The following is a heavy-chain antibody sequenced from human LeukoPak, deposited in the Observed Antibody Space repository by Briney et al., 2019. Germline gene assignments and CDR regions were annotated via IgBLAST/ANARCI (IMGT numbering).Heavy chain of an antibody. CDR3: AKDQRFCSGGYCYGWFDP. CDR2: ISVSGDIT. V-gene: IGHV3-23*01. D-gene: IGHD2-15*01. J-gene: IGHJ5*02. Sequence: GGSLRLSCAASGFTFSAYGMGWVRQAPGKGLEWVSAISVSGDITNYADSVKGRFTISRDNSKNTVSLQMNDLRAEDTALYYCAKDQRFCSGGYCYGWFDPWGQGTLVTVSS. CDR1: GFTFSAYG.